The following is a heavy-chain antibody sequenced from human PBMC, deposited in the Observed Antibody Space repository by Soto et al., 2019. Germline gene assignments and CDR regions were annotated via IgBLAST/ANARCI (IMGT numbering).Heavy chain of an antibody. D-gene: IGHD1-7*01. Sequence: GGSLRLSCAASGFTFSVYAMSWVRQAPGKGLEWVSAISSNGGRTFYADSLRGRFTISRDNSKSALYLQMNNLRAEDTAIYYCAKYSELPYEAYLQQWGQGTLVTVS. CDR2: ISSNGGRT. CDR3: AKYSELPYEAYLQQ. CDR1: GFTFSVYA. V-gene: IGHV3-23*01. J-gene: IGHJ1*01.